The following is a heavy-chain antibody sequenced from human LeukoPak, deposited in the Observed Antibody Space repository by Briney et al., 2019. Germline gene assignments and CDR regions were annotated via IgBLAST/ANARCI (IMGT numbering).Heavy chain of an antibody. V-gene: IGHV1-18*01. CDR2: ISAYNGNT. Sequence: SSVKVSCKASGYTFTRYGISWLRQAAAQGLEWMGWISAYNGNTNYAQKLQGRVTMTTDTTTSTAYMELRSLRSDDTAVYYCARGDRESRWSGNLWGQGTLVTVSS. CDR1: GYTFTRYG. CDR3: ARGDRESRWSGNL. J-gene: IGHJ5*02. D-gene: IGHD3-3*01.